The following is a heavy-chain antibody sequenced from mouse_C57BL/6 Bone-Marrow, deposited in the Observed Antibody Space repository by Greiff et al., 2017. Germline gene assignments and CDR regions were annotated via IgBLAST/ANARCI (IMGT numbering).Heavy chain of an antibody. CDR2: ISGGGGNT. V-gene: IGHV5-9*01. J-gene: IGHJ1*03. CDR3: SRQVTTVLATKYFDV. Sequence: EVHLVESGGGLVKPGGSLKLSCAASGFTFSSYTMSWVRQTPEKRLQWVAAISGGGGNTYSPDRVKGRFTISRDNDKNFLYLQMSSLRSEDTALYYCSRQVTTVLATKYFDVWGTGTTVTVSS. D-gene: IGHD1-1*01. CDR1: GFTFSSYT.